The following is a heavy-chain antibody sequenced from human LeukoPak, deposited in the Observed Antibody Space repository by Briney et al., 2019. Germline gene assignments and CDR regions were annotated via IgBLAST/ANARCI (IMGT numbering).Heavy chain of an antibody. CDR1: GYTFTSYA. V-gene: IGHV1-24*01. CDR2: FDPEDGET. D-gene: IGHD2-15*01. J-gene: IGHJ6*02. Sequence: ASVKVSCKASGYTFTSYAMHWVRQAPGKGLEWMGGFDPEDGETIYAQKFQGRVTMTEDTSTDTAYMELSSLRSEDTAVYYCATLQYCSGGSCQGKYYYYGMDVWGQGTTVTVSS. CDR3: ATLQYCSGGSCQGKYYYYGMDV.